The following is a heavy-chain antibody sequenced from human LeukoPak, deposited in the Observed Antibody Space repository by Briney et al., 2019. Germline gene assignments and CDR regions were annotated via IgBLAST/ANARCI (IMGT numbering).Heavy chain of an antibody. V-gene: IGHV4-39*01. CDR2: IYYSGTT. Sequence: SETLSLTCTVSGGSISSSSYYWAWIRQPPGKGLEWIGSIYYSGTTFYNPSLKSRVTISIDMSKNQFFLKLSSVTAADTAVYYCARRDIVATISTWGQGTLVTVSS. D-gene: IGHD5-12*01. J-gene: IGHJ4*02. CDR3: ARRDIVATIST. CDR1: GGSISSSSYY.